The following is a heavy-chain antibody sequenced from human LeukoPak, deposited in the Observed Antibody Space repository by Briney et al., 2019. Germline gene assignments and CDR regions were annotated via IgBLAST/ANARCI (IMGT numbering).Heavy chain of an antibody. D-gene: IGHD2-15*01. Sequence: GESLKISCKGSGYTFTSHWIAWVRQMPGKGLEWMGIIRPANSDTRYSPSFEGQVTISADKSISTAYLQWSSLEASDTAMYYCARRYCSGTTCYNFDLWSQGTLVTVSS. CDR3: ARRYCSGTTCYNFDL. CDR1: GYTFTSHW. CDR2: IRPANSDT. V-gene: IGHV5-51*01. J-gene: IGHJ4*02.